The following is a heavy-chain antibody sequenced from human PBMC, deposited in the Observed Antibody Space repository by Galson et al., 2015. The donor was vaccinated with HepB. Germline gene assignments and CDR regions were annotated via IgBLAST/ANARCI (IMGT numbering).Heavy chain of an antibody. CDR3: ARGPIVGATPHAFDI. CDR2: IYYSGNS. CDR1: GASISSGNYY. J-gene: IGHJ3*02. V-gene: IGHV4-30-4*01. D-gene: IGHD1-26*01. Sequence: CTVSGASISSGNYYWSWIHQPPGKGLEWIGYIYYSGNSYYNPSLKSRVTISVDTSKNQFSLKLSSVTAADTAVYYCARGPIVGATPHAFDIWGQGTMGTVSS.